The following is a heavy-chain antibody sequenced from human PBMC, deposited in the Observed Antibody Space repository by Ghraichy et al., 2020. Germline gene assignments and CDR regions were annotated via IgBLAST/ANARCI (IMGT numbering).Heavy chain of an antibody. CDR1: GGSISRDS. CDR2: MYDSGST. Sequence: SETLSLTCTVSGGSISRDSWNWIRQPPGKGLESIGFMYDSGSTKYNPSLKSRATISVDASKNQFSLNLNSVTAADTAVYYCARSFENPLLLGYWGQGTLVTVSS. V-gene: IGHV4-59*01. J-gene: IGHJ4*02. CDR3: ARSFENPLLLGY.